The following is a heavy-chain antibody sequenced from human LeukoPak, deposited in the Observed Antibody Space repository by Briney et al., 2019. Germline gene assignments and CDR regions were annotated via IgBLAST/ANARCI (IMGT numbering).Heavy chain of an antibody. D-gene: IGHD2-15*01. J-gene: IGHJ3*02. Sequence: SGGSLRLSCAASGLTFSTYAMYWVRQAPGKGLEWVSIIWYDGSNKFYADSVKGRFTISRDNSKNTLYLQMNSLRAEDTAVYYCARGAYCSGSFPGAFDIWAQGTIVTVSS. CDR3: ARGAYCSGSFPGAFDI. CDR2: IWYDGSNK. V-gene: IGHV3-33*01. CDR1: GLTFSTYA.